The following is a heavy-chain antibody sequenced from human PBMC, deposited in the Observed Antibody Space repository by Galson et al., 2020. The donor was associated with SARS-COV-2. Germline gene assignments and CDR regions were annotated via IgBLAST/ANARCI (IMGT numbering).Heavy chain of an antibody. V-gene: IGHV1-2*02. D-gene: IGHD4-4*01. CDR3: AREGDGYSRVYYDYYYGMDV. CDR1: GYRFTGYY. Sequence: ASVKVSCKASGYRFTGYYIHWVRQAPGQGLEYIGWINPNTGGTNYAQSFQGRVTMTRDTSIGTAYMELSSLTADDTAVYFCAREGDGYSRVYYDYYYGMDVWGQGTTVNVSS. CDR2: INPNTGGT. J-gene: IGHJ6*02.